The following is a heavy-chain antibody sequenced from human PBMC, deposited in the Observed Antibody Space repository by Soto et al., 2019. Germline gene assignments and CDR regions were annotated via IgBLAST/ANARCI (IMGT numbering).Heavy chain of an antibody. Sequence: GESLKISCKGSGYSFTSYWISWVRQMPGKGLEWVGRIDPSDSYTNYSPSFQGHVTISADKSISTAYLQWSSLKASDTAMYYCAIHLNYDGSGYDAFAIWGQGTMVTVSS. CDR2: IDPSDSYT. D-gene: IGHD3-22*01. CDR3: AIHLNYDGSGYDAFAI. J-gene: IGHJ3*02. CDR1: GYSFTSYW. V-gene: IGHV5-10-1*01.